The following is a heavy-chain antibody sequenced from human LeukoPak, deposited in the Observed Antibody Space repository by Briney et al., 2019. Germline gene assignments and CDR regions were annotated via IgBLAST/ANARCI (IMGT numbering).Heavy chain of an antibody. V-gene: IGHV4-59*13. CDR1: GGSISSYY. J-gene: IGHJ5*02. CDR3: ARLWLVNWFDP. Sequence: SETLSLTCTVSGGSISSYYWSWIRQPPGKGLEGIGYIYYSGSTNYNPSLKSRVTISVDTSKNQFSLKLSSVTAADTAVYYCARLWLVNWFDPWGQGTLVTVSS. CDR2: IYYSGST. D-gene: IGHD6-19*01.